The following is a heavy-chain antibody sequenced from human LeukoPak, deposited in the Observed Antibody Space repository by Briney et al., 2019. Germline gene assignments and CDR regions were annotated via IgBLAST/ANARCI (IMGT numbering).Heavy chain of an antibody. CDR2: ISPGDSTT. J-gene: IGHJ5*01. Sequence: GESLKISCKAFGYSFTTYWIGWVRQMPGKGLEWVGIISPGDSTTTYNASFQGQVTISVDKSFSTAYLQWTSLKPSDSAIYYRARRGTAGRNWFDSWGQGTLVTVSS. CDR1: GYSFTTYW. CDR3: ARRGTAGRNWFDS. V-gene: IGHV5-51*01. D-gene: IGHD3-16*01.